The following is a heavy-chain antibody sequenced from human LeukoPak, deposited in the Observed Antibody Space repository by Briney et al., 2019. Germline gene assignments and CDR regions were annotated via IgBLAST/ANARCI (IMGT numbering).Heavy chain of an antibody. Sequence: PSETLSLTCAVSAYSISSTYYWGWIRQPPGKGLEWIGSIYHSVSTYYNPSLKSRVTISIDTSKNQFSLKLRSVTAADTAVYYCAGYCSGGRCSLFDYWGQGTLDTVSS. CDR1: AYSISSTYY. D-gene: IGHD2-15*01. CDR2: IYHSVST. J-gene: IGHJ4*02. V-gene: IGHV4-38-2*01. CDR3: AGYCSGGRCSLFDY.